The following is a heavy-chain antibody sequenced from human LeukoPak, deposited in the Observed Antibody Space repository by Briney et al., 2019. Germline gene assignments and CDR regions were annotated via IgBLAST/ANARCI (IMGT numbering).Heavy chain of an antibody. J-gene: IGHJ4*02. CDR1: GFTFSSYA. V-gene: IGHV3-23*01. D-gene: IGHD5-18*01. CDR2: ISGSGGST. CDR3: TTPGGYSYGYLLFFDY. Sequence: SGGSLRLSCAASGFTFSSYAMSWVRQAPGKGLEWVSAISGSGGSTYYADSVKGRFTISRDNSKNTLYLQMNSLKTEDTAVYYCTTPGGYSYGYLLFFDYWGQGTLVTVSS.